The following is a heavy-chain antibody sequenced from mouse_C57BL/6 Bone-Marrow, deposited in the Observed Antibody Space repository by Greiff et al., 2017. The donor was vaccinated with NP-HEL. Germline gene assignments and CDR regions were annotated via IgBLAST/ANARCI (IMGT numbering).Heavy chain of an antibody. Sequence: EVKLLESGGDLVKPGGSLKLSCAASGFTFSSYGMSWVRQTPDKRLEWVATISSGGSYTYYPDSVKGRFTISRDNAKNTLYLQMSSLKSEDTAMYYGARHCGLRRYFDVWGTGTTLTVSS. CDR3: ARHCGLRRYFDV. CDR1: GFTFSSYG. D-gene: IGHD2-4*01. CDR2: ISSGGSYT. J-gene: IGHJ1*03. V-gene: IGHV5-6*01.